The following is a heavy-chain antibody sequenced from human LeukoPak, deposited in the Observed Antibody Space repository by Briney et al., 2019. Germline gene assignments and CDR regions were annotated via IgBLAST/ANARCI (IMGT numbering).Heavy chain of an antibody. CDR1: GFTFSSYG. J-gene: IGHJ6*03. CDR2: ISYDGSNK. D-gene: IGHD6-19*01. Sequence: PGGSLRLSCAASGFTFSSYGMHWVRQAPGKGLEWVAVISYDGSNKYYADSVKGRFTISRDNSKNTLYLQMNSLRAEDTAVYYCARVAGAGIAVAEYYCYYYMDVWGKGTTVTISS. CDR3: ARVAGAGIAVAEYYCYYYMDV. V-gene: IGHV3-30*03.